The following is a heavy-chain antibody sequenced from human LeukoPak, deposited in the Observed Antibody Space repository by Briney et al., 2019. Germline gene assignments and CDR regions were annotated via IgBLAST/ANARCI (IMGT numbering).Heavy chain of an antibody. CDR2: ITNTSSTM. CDR1: GFTFNTYS. D-gene: IGHD6-6*01. Sequence: GGSLRLSCAASGFTFNTYSMNWVRQAPGKGLEWVSYITNTSSTMFYAVSVKGRFTISRDNAKNSLYLQMDSLRVEDTAVYYCARDVAPRPSNWYFDPWGRGTLVTVSS. V-gene: IGHV3-48*01. CDR3: ARDVAPRPSNWYFDP. J-gene: IGHJ2*01.